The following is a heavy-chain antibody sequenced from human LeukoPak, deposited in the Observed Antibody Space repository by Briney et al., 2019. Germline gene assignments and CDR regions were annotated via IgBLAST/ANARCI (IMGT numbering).Heavy chain of an antibody. D-gene: IGHD3-3*01. J-gene: IGHJ6*03. CDR1: GFTFSSYW. CDR2: IKQDGSEK. Sequence: GGSLRLSCAASGFTFSSYWMSWVRQAPGKGLEWVANIKQDGSEKYYVDSVKGRFTISRDNAKNSLYLQMNSLRAEDTAVYYCARATFTYYDFWSGYPFNYYYMDVWGKGTTVTVSS. CDR3: ARATFTYYDFWSGYPFNYYYMDV. V-gene: IGHV3-7*01.